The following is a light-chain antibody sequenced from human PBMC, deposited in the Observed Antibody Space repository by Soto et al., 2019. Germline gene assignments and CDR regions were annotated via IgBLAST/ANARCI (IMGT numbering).Light chain of an antibody. Sequence: EIGLTQSPGTLSLSPGERATLSCRASRNVRSSFLAWYQQKPGQAPRLLIYGASSRDTGIPDRFSGSGSGPDFTLTISRLEPEDFAVYYCQQYGSSPPWTFGQGTKVEIK. CDR1: RNVRSSF. J-gene: IGKJ1*01. CDR3: QQYGSSPPWT. CDR2: GAS. V-gene: IGKV3-20*01.